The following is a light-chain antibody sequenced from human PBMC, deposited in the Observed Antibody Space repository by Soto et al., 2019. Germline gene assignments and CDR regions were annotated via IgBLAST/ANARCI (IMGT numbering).Light chain of an antibody. CDR1: SSDVGGYNY. V-gene: IGLV2-14*01. CDR3: SSYTSSSTLVV. CDR2: DVS. Sequence: SVLTQPASVSGSPGQSITISCTGTSSDVGGYNYVSWYQQHPGKAPKLMIYDVSNRPSGVSNRFSGSKSGNTASLTISGLQAEDEADYYCSSYTSSSTLVVFGGGTKGTV. J-gene: IGLJ2*01.